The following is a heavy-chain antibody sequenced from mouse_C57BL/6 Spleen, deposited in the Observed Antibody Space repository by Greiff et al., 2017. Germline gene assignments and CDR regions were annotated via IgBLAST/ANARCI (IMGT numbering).Heavy chain of an antibody. Sequence: QVQLQQSGPELVKPGASVKISCKASGYAFSSSWMNWVKQRPGKGLGWIGRIYPGDGDTNYNGKFKGKATLTADKSSSTAYMQLSSLTSEDSAVYFCARDPYFDYWGQGTTLTVSS. CDR2: IYPGDGDT. CDR1: GYAFSSSW. J-gene: IGHJ2*01. V-gene: IGHV1-82*01. CDR3: ARDPYFDY.